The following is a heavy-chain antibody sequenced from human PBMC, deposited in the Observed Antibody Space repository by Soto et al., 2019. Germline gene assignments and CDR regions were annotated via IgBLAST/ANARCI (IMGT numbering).Heavy chain of an antibody. J-gene: IGHJ5*02. CDR3: ARDLMEGYCSSTSCPRGHWFAP. Sequence: ASVKVSCKASGYTFTSYYMHWVRQAPGQGLEWMGIINPSGGSTSYAQKFQGRVTMTRDTSTSTVYMELSSLRSEDTAVYYCARDLMEGYCSSTSCPRGHWFAPSSQGTLDIVSS. CDR2: INPSGGST. V-gene: IGHV1-46*01. CDR1: GYTFTSYY. D-gene: IGHD2-2*01.